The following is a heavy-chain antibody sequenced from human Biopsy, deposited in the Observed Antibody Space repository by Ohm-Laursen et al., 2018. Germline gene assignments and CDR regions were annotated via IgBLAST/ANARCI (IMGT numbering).Heavy chain of an antibody. CDR3: ERTPILIVSAGLVYRHRRHLQGMDV. Sequence: LTQTLTLTSSFSGFSLSARGMCVSWIRQAPGKALEWLARVDWADYKAYSASLQTKLSISKDTSNDQVVLTVNNVDPADTATYYCERTPILIVSAGLVYRHRRHLQGMDVWGQGIAVTVS. V-gene: IGHV2-70*11. CDR1: GFSLSARGMC. CDR2: VDWADYK. D-gene: IGHD6-13*01. J-gene: IGHJ6*02.